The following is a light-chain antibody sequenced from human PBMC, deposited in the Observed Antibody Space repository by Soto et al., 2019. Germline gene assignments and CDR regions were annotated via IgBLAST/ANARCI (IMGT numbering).Light chain of an antibody. CDR1: QSVSSN. CDR3: EQYNDWPPAYT. J-gene: IGKJ2*01. Sequence: EIVMTQSPATLSVSPGERATLSCRTSQSVSSNLAWYQQKPGQAPRLLIYGASTRATDIPAKFSGSGSETESTLTSSSLQSQDFAVFYCEQYNDWPPAYTVGQGTKLEIK. CDR2: GAS. V-gene: IGKV3-15*01.